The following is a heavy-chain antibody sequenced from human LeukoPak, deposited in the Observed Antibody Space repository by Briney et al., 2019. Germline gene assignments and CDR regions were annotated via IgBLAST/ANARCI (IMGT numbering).Heavy chain of an antibody. Sequence: GGSLRLSCAASGFTFRAYALSWVRQAPGKGLEWVSCISASGDLTYYADSVRGRFTIFRTNYRDTLFLQMDSLRAEDTALYYCAKQHLSWGPGTLVTVSS. CDR2: ISASGDLT. CDR3: AKQHLS. CDR1: GFTFRAYA. J-gene: IGHJ5*02. V-gene: IGHV3-23*01.